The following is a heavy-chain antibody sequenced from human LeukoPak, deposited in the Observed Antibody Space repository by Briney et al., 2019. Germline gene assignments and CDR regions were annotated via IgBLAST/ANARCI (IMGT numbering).Heavy chain of an antibody. J-gene: IGHJ5*02. CDR2: IYTSGST. CDR3: ARAGLKGKRNWFDP. D-gene: IGHD2-8*01. CDR1: GGSISSYY. V-gene: IGHV4-4*07. Sequence: PSETLSLTCTVSGGSISSYYWSWIRQPAGKGLEWIGRIYTSGSTNYSPSLKSRVTMSVDTSKNQFSLKLSSVTAADTAVYYCARAGLKGKRNWFDPWGQGTLVTVSS.